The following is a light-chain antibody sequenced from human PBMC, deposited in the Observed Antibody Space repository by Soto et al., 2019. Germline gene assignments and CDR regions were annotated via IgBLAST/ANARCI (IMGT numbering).Light chain of an antibody. CDR1: SGDVDDFKY. J-gene: IGLJ1*01. CDR3: SSYAGSSNV. CDR2: EVN. V-gene: IGLV2-8*01. Sequence: QSVLTQPRSVSGSPGQSVTISCTATSGDVDDFKYVSWYQQHPGKAPKLMIYEVNKRPSGVPDRFSGSKSGNTASLTVSGLQAEDEADYYCSSYAGSSNVFGTGTKLTVL.